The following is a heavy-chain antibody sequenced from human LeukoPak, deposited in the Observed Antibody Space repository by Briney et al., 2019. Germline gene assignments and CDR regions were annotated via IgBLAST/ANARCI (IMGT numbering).Heavy chain of an antibody. CDR2: IIPIFGTA. CDR3: ATNPEGILTGYYTGYYFDY. D-gene: IGHD3-9*01. V-gene: IGHV1-69*13. CDR1: GGTFSSYV. J-gene: IGHJ4*02. Sequence: ASVKVSCKASGGTFSSYVISWVRQAPGQGLEWMGGIIPIFGTANYAQKFQGRVTITADESTSTAYMELSSLRSEDTAVYYCATNPEGILTGYYTGYYFDYWGQGTLVTVSS.